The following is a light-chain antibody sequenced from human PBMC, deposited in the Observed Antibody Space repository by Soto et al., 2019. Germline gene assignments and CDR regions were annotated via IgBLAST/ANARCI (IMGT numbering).Light chain of an antibody. J-gene: IGLJ1*01. CDR1: SSDVGIYNY. CDR3: SSYTTRRTRV. V-gene: IGLV2-14*01. Sequence: QSALTQPASVSGSPGQSIAISCTGSSSDVGIYNYVSWYQQHPGKVPKLIIYEVTNRPSGVSNRFSGSKSGNTASLTISGLPAEDEADYYCSSYTTRRTRVFGTGNKVTVL. CDR2: EVT.